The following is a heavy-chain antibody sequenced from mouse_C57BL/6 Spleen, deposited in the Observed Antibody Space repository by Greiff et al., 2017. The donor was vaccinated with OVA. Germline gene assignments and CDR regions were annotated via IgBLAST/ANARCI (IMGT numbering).Heavy chain of an antibody. CDR3: AEGDY. CDR1: GYTFTSYW. J-gene: IGHJ2*01. V-gene: IGHV1-50*01. CDR2: IDPSDSYT. Sequence: QVQLQQPGAELVKPGASVKLSCKASGYTFTSYWMQWVNQRPGQGLEWIGEIDPSDSYTNYNQKFKGKATLTVDTSSSTAYMQLSSLTSEDSAVYYCAEGDYWGQGTTLTVSS.